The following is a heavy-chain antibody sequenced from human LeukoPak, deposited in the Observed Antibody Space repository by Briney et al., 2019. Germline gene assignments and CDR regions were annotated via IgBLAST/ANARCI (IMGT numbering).Heavy chain of an antibody. Sequence: GGSLRLSCAASGFIFSSYSMNWVRQAPGKGLEWVSSISSSSSYIHYADSVRGRFTISRDNAKNSLFLQMNSLRVEDTAVYYCVRTHSSGYYYFDSWGQGTLVTVSS. D-gene: IGHD3-22*01. J-gene: IGHJ4*02. CDR2: ISSSSSYI. V-gene: IGHV3-21*01. CDR1: GFIFSSYS. CDR3: VRTHSSGYYYFDS.